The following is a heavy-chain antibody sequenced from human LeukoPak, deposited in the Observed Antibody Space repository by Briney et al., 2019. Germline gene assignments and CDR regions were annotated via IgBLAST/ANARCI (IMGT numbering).Heavy chain of an antibody. CDR1: GGSLSSYY. Sequence: SETLSLTCTVSGGSLSSYYWSWIRQPPGKGLEWMGHIYYSGCTNYNPSLKSRVTISVDTSKNQFSLKLSSVTAADTAVYYCARGQHDILTGYLIDYYYYYGMDVWGQGTTVTVSS. CDR2: IYYSGCT. D-gene: IGHD3-9*01. CDR3: ARGQHDILTGYLIDYYYYYGMDV. V-gene: IGHV4-59*01. J-gene: IGHJ6*02.